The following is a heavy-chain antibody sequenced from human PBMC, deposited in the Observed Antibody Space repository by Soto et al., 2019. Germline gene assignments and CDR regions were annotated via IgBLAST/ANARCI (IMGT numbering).Heavy chain of an antibody. CDR3: ARGKYSGPRGGLDV. V-gene: IGHV5-51*01. Sequence: PGESLKISCKHSGFNFPTFWIAWVRQMPGKGLEWMGTIYPDDSDTRYSPSFQGQVTISADKSIQTAYLQWGSLKASDSALYYCARGKYSGPRGGLDVWGQEPPVTVSS. D-gene: IGHD6-19*01. CDR2: IYPDDSDT. J-gene: IGHJ6*02. CDR1: GFNFPTFW.